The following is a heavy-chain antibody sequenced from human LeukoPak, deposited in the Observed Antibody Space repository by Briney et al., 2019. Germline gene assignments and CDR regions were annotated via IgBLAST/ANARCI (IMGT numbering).Heavy chain of an antibody. Sequence: GGSLRLSCGVSGFTFGTSWMNWVRQAPGKGLEWVASMDGDGGHIYHAGSVKGRFTISRENAKNSLYLQLNSLRAEDTAVYYCARDRGYSAFDFWGQGTLVTVSS. CDR2: MDGDGGHI. D-gene: IGHD5-18*01. CDR3: ARDRGYSAFDF. V-gene: IGHV3-7*01. J-gene: IGHJ4*02. CDR1: GFTFGTSW.